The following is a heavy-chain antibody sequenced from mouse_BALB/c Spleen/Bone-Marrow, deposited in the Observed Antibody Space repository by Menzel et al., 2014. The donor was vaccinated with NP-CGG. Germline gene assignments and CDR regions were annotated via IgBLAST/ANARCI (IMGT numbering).Heavy chain of an antibody. CDR1: GFTFSNYG. CDR3: VRGNYGNYVDYFDF. V-gene: IGHV5-6-3*01. Sequence: VQLQQSGGGLVQPGGSLKLSCAASGFTFSNYGMSWVRQTPDKRLELVATINSNGGSTYYPDSVKGRFTISRDTAKNTLYLQMSSLKSEETAMYYCVRGNYGNYVDYFDFLGQGTTLTVSS. CDR2: INSNGGST. D-gene: IGHD2-1*01. J-gene: IGHJ2*01.